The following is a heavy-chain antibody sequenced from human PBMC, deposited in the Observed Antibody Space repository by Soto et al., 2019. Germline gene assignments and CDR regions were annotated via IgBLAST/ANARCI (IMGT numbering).Heavy chain of an antibody. CDR2: IIPIFGTA. CDR1: GGTFSSYA. J-gene: IGHJ6*02. D-gene: IGHD2-2*02. CDR3: ARRMGGYCSNNRCYSRSHKPYYHGMDV. V-gene: IGHV1-69*01. Sequence: QVQLVQSGAEVKKPGSSVKVSCKASGGTFSSYAISWVRQAPGQGLEWMGGIIPIFGTANYAQKFQGRVTITADESTSIAYIELSRLRSEDTGVYYCARRMGGYCSNNRCYSRSHKPYYHGMDVWGQGTTVTVSS.